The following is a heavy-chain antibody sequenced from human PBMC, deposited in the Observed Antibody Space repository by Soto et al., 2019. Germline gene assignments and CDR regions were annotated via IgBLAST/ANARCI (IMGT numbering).Heavy chain of an antibody. CDR2: ISYDGSNK. CDR1: GFTFSSYG. J-gene: IGHJ6*02. D-gene: IGHD3-22*01. V-gene: IGHV3-30*18. Sequence: QVQLVESGGGVVQPGRSLRLSCAASGFTFSSYGMHWVRQAPGKGLEWVAVISYDGSNKYYADSVKGRFTISRDNSKNTLYLQMNSLSAEDTAVYYCAKDYSSGYYSRRYYYGMDVWGQGTTVTVSS. CDR3: AKDYSSGYYSRRYYYGMDV.